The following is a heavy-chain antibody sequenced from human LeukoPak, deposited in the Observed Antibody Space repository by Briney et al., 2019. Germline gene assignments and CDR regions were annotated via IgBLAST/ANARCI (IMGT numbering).Heavy chain of an antibody. J-gene: IGHJ6*02. CDR3: ARQAEDTYYGMDV. V-gene: IGHV4-39*01. D-gene: IGHD2-15*01. CDR1: GGSISSNSYY. CDR2: IYYSGST. Sequence: PSETLSLTCTVSGGSISSNSYYWGWIRQPPGKGLEWIGSIYYSGSTYYNPSLKSRVTISVDTSKNQFSLKLSSVTAADTAVYYCARQAEDTYYGMDVWGQGTTVTVSS.